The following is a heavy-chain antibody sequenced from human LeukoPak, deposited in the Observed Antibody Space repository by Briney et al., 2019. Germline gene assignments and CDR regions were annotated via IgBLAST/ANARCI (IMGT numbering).Heavy chain of an antibody. V-gene: IGHV3-23*01. Sequence: GGSLRLSCAASGFTFSNYAMTWVRQAPGKGLEWVSAISGSGGSTYYADSVKGRFTISRDNSKNTLYLQMNSLRAEDTAVYYCAKDPYSGSYPYRVDYWGQGTLVTVSS. J-gene: IGHJ4*02. CDR3: AKDPYSGSYPYRVDY. D-gene: IGHD1-26*01. CDR2: ISGSGGST. CDR1: GFTFSNYA.